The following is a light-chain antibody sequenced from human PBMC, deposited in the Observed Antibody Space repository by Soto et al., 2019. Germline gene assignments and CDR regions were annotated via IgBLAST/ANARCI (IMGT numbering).Light chain of an antibody. Sequence: EIVLTQSPATLSLSPGERVTLSCRASQSVSSHLTWYQHKPGQAPRLLIHDASNRATGIPARFSGSGSGTDFTLTSSSLEPEDFAVYYCQQRTNWRLTFGGGTKVEIK. J-gene: IGKJ4*01. CDR2: DAS. V-gene: IGKV3-11*01. CDR1: QSVSSH. CDR3: QQRTNWRLT.